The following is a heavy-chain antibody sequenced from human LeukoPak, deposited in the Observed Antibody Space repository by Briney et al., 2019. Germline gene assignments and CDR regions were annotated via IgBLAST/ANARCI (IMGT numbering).Heavy chain of an antibody. J-gene: IGHJ6*04. Sequence: SETLSLTCTVSGGSISSYYWSWIRQPPGKGLEWIGYIYYSGSTNYNPSLKGRVTISVDTSKNQFSLKLSSVTAADTAVYYCARRMVVDSGRNYYYYGMDVWGKGTTVTVSS. CDR3: ARRMVVDSGRNYYYYGMDV. D-gene: IGHD3-10*01. V-gene: IGHV4-59*01. CDR2: IYYSGST. CDR1: GGSISSYY.